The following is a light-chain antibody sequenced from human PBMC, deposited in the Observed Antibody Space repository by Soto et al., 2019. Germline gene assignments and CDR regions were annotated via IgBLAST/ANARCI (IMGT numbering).Light chain of an antibody. CDR1: QGISSY. V-gene: IGKV1-9*01. Sequence: GDRVTITCRASQGISSYLAWYQQKPGKAPKLLIYAASTLQSGVPSRFSGSGSGTEFTLTISSLQPEDCATYYCQHLDSYSTFGQGTRLEMK. CDR2: AAS. J-gene: IGKJ5*01. CDR3: QHLDSYST.